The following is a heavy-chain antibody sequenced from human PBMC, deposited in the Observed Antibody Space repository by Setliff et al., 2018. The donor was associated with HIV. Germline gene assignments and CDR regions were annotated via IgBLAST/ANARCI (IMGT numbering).Heavy chain of an antibody. CDR2: INFSGDT. D-gene: IGHD3-10*02. CDR1: GGSISSYY. V-gene: IGHV4-59*12. CDR3: ARSGSYVGPIQH. Sequence: SETLSLTCTVSGGSISSYYWTWIRQPPGAGLEWIGNINFSGDTFNNPSLKGRVTISLDSSKNQFSLNLTSVTAADTAVYYCARSGSYVGPIQHWGQGTLVTVSS. J-gene: IGHJ1*01.